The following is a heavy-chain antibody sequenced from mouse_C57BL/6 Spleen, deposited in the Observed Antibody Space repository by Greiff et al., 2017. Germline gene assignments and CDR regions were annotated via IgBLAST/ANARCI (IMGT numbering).Heavy chain of an antibody. J-gene: IGHJ1*03. D-gene: IGHD1-1*01. CDR3: ARRYGSSLWYFDV. CDR2: IAPNSGGT. Sequence: QVQLKQPGAELVKPGASVKLSCKASGYTFTSYWMHWVKQRPGRGLEWIGRIAPNSGGTKYNEKFKSKATLTVDKPSSTAYMQLSSLTSEDSAVYYCARRYGSSLWYFDVWGTGTTVTVSS. CDR1: GYTFTSYW. V-gene: IGHV1-72*01.